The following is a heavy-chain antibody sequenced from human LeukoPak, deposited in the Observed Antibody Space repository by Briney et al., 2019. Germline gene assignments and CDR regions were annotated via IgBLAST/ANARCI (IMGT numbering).Heavy chain of an antibody. CDR1: GFSFSSYG. D-gene: IGHD6-19*01. Sequence: PGGSLRLSCAGSGFSFSSYGMHWVRQAPGKGLEWMAFIRSDGSNKYYADSVKGRFTISRDKSKNTLYLQMNSLRAEDTAVYYCARILDSAWGELGYWGQGTLVTVSS. CDR3: ARILDSAWGELGY. CDR2: IRSDGSNK. J-gene: IGHJ4*02. V-gene: IGHV3-30*02.